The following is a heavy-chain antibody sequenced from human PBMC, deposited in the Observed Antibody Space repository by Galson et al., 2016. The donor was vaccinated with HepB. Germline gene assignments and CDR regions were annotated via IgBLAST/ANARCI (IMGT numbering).Heavy chain of an antibody. D-gene: IGHD3-10*01. Sequence: SLRLSCAVSGFTFSSYWMHWVRQAPGKGLVWVSRINTDGTNTSYADSVKGRFTISRDNAKSTLFLQMKSLRAEDTAIYYCARLGRVVRWGQGTLVTVSS. CDR3: ARLGRVVR. J-gene: IGHJ4*02. CDR2: INTDGTNT. V-gene: IGHV3-74*01. CDR1: GFTFSSYW.